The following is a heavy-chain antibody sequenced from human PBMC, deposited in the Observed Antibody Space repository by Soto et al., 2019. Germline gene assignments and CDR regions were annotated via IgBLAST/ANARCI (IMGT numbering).Heavy chain of an antibody. D-gene: IGHD2-8*01. Sequence: EVQLLESGGGLVQPGGSLRLSCAASGFTFSSYAMSWVRQAPGKGLEWVSAISGSGGSTYYADSVKGRFTISRDNSKNTLYLQMNSLRAEDTAVYYCAKGTHDIVLMVYARGGNWFDPWGQGTLVTVSS. J-gene: IGHJ5*02. CDR3: AKGTHDIVLMVYARGGNWFDP. CDR2: ISGSGGST. CDR1: GFTFSSYA. V-gene: IGHV3-23*01.